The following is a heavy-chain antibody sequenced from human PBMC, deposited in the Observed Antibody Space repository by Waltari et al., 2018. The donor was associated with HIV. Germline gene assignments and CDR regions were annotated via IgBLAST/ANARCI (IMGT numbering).Heavy chain of an antibody. CDR1: GFTFSSFA. CDR2: VGGSGGST. V-gene: IGHV3-23*01. CDR3: AKAGGATFDYGLDV. J-gene: IGHJ6*02. Sequence: EVQLLESGGGLEQPGGSLRLSCAASGFTFSSFAMSWGRQAPGRGWGWVSVVGGSGGSTYYADAVKGRFTISRDNSQNTLFLQMNSLRAEDTAIYYGAKAGGATFDYGLDVWGLGTTVTVSS. D-gene: IGHD3-16*01.